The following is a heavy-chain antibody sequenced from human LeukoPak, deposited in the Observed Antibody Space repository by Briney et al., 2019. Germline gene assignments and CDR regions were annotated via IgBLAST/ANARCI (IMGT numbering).Heavy chain of an antibody. V-gene: IGHV3-23*01. CDR2: IGGGGEST. CDR3: AKVLSGSQDY. D-gene: IGHD1-26*01. J-gene: IGHJ4*02. Sequence: PGGSLRLSCAASGFTFSSYAMSWVRQAPGKGLEWASTIGGGGESTYYADSVKGRFTISRDNSKNTVYLQMNSLRAEDTAVYYCAKVLSGSQDYWGQGTLVTVSS. CDR1: GFTFSSYA.